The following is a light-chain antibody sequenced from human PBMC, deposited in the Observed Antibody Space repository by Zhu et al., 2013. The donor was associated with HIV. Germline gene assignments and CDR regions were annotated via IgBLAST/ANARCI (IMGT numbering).Light chain of an antibody. CDR2: WAS. J-gene: IGKJ1*01. Sequence: DIVMTQSPDSLAVSLGERATINCKSSQSVLYSSNNKNYLAWYQQKPGQPPKLLIYWASTRESGVPDRFSGSGSGTDFTLTISSLQPDDYATYYCQQYSTYSRTFGQGTKVEIK. CDR3: QQYSTYSRT. V-gene: IGKV4-1*01. CDR1: QSVLYSSNNKNY.